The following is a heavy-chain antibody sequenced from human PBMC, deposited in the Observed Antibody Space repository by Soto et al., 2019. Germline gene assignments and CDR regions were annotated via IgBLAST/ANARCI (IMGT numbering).Heavy chain of an antibody. CDR2: ISYDGSNK. J-gene: IGHJ6*02. Sequence: PGGSLRLSCAASGFTFSSYGMHWVRQAPGKGLEWVAVISYDGSNKYYADSVKGRFTISRDNSKNTLYLQMNSLRAEDTAVYYCAKGSIVGATTYYYGMDVWGQGTTVTVSS. CDR3: AKGSIVGATTYYYGMDV. CDR1: GFTFSSYG. V-gene: IGHV3-30*18. D-gene: IGHD1-26*01.